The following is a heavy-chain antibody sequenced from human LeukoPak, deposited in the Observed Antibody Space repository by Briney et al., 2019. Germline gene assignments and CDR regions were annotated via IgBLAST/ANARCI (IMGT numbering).Heavy chain of an antibody. Sequence: GGALRLSCVASGFTFSSHGMHWVRQAPGKGLEWVAVIWYDGSHRYYPDSVKGRFTISRDNSKNTLFLQMDSLRVDDTAVYYCVRDNAAADGALDYWGQGSLVTVSS. V-gene: IGHV3-33*01. CDR1: GFTFSSHG. J-gene: IGHJ4*02. CDR3: VRDNAAADGALDY. CDR2: IWYDGSHR. D-gene: IGHD5-24*01.